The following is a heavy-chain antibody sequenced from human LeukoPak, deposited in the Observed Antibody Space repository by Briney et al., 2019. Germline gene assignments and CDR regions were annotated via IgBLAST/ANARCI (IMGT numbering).Heavy chain of an antibody. J-gene: IGHJ5*02. D-gene: IGHD3-10*01. CDR1: GGSISSYY. CDR2: IYYSGST. Sequence: KPSETLSLTCTVSGGSISSYYWSWIRQPPGKGLEWIGYIYYSGSTNYNPSLKSRVTISVDTSKNQFSLKLSSVTAADTAVYYCARVKVRGVIITNWFDPWGQGTLVTVSS. CDR3: ARVKVRGVIITNWFDP. V-gene: IGHV4-59*01.